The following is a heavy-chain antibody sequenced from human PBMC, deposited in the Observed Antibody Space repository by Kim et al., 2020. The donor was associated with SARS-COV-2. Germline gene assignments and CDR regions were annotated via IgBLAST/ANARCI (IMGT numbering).Heavy chain of an antibody. J-gene: IGHJ3*01. D-gene: IGHD2-15*01. CDR2: IHTSGST. CDR1: GGSISSYY. Sequence: SETLSLTCTVSGGSISSYYWSWIRQPAGKGLEWIGCIHTSGSTNYNPSLKSRVTMSEDTSKNQFSLKLTSVTAADTAVYYCARGPASSNCNGGNCYFGAFGVWGQGTMVTVSS. V-gene: IGHV4-4*07. CDR3: ARGPASSNCNGGNCYFGAFGV.